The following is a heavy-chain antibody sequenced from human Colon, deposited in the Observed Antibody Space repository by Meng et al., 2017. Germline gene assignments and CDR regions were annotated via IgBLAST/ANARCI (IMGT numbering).Heavy chain of an antibody. V-gene: IGHV1-69*10. Sequence: SVKVSCKTSGDTFSNYAISWVRQAPGQGLEWMGGIIPMSEITNYAQKFQDRVTILADKTTNTAYMGLNSLTSEDTDVYYWAGVCSSGSYASYWGQGTLVTVSS. CDR2: IIPMSEIT. D-gene: IGHD2-15*01. J-gene: IGHJ4*02. CDR3: AGVCSSGSYASY. CDR1: GDTFSNYA.